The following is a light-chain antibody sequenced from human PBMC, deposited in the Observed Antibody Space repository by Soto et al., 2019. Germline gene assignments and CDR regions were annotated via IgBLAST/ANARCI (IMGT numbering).Light chain of an antibody. CDR1: QSISSW. J-gene: IGKJ3*01. CDR2: KAS. CDR3: QQYNSYPFT. Sequence: DIQMTQSPSTLSASVGDRVTITCRASQSISSWLAWYQQKPGKAPKLLIYKASSLESGVPSRFSRSGSGTEFTLTISSLQPDDFATYYCQQYNSYPFTFGPGTKVAIK. V-gene: IGKV1-5*03.